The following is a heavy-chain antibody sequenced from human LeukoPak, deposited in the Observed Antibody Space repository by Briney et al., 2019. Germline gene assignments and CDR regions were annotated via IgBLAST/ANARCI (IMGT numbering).Heavy chain of an antibody. V-gene: IGHV5-51*01. CDR1: GYTATTYW. CDR3: AILPQAFGLFGYIDV. CDR2: IYPGDSDT. Sequence: GESLNISCQGSGYTATTYWISWVRQMRAQGLEWMGIIYPGDSDTRYSPSFQRQVNIPADKSISTAYLQWSSLKASDNAIYYCAILPQAFGLFGYIDVWGKGTTVTVSS. D-gene: IGHD3-16*01. J-gene: IGHJ6*03.